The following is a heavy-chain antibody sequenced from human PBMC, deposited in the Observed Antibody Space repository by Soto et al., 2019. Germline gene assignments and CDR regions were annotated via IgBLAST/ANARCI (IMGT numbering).Heavy chain of an antibody. V-gene: IGHV3-53*01. J-gene: IGHJ3*01. Sequence: GGSLRLSCAASGLTVSGKKYVAWVRQAPGKGLEWVSALYDVDGSFYADSVKGRFTTSSDSSKTTVYLQMNGLRPDDTAVYYCATWHEREHAYDVWGQRTTVTVSS. CDR1: GLTVSGKKY. D-gene: IGHD1-1*01. CDR3: ATWHEREHAYDV. CDR2: LYDVDGS.